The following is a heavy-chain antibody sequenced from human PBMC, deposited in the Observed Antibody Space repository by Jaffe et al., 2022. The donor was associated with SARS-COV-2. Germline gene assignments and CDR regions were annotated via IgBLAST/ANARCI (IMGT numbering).Heavy chain of an antibody. J-gene: IGHJ6*02. CDR1: GFTFSSYA. CDR2: ISGSGGST. CDR3: AKAGGYCSGGSCTSRNDYYYGMDV. D-gene: IGHD2-15*01. V-gene: IGHV3-23*01. Sequence: EVQLLESGGGLVQPGGSLRLSCAASGFTFSSYAMSWVRQAPGKGLEWVSAISGSGGSTYYADSVKGRFTISRDNSKNTLYLQMNSLRAEDTAVYYCAKAGGYCSGGSCTSRNDYYYGMDVWGQGTTVTVSS.